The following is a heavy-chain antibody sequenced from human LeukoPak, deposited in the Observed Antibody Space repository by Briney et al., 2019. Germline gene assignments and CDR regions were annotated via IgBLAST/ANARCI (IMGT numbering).Heavy chain of an antibody. Sequence: GGSLRLSCAASGFTFSSYGMHWVRQAPGKGLEWVAVISYDGSNKYYADSVKGRFTISRDNSKNTLYLQMNSLRDEDTAVYYCAKPRCGGDSCFLTPFDYWGQGTLLTVSS. V-gene: IGHV3-30*18. CDR3: AKPRCGGDSCFLTPFDY. D-gene: IGHD2-15*01. CDR1: GFTFSSYG. J-gene: IGHJ4*02. CDR2: ISYDGSNK.